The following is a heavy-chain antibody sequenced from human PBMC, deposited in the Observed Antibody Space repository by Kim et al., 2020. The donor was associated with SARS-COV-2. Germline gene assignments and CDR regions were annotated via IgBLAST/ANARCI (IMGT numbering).Heavy chain of an antibody. Sequence: GGSLRLSCAASGFTFSSYGMHWVRQAPGKGLEWVAVIWYDGSNKYYADSVKGRFTISRDNSKNTLYLQMNSLRAEDTAVYYCARDILAYCGGDCYGGAYYYYYGMDVWGQGTTVTVSS. CDR1: GFTFSSYG. J-gene: IGHJ6*02. V-gene: IGHV3-33*01. D-gene: IGHD2-21*02. CDR3: ARDILAYCGGDCYGGAYYYYYGMDV. CDR2: IWYDGSNK.